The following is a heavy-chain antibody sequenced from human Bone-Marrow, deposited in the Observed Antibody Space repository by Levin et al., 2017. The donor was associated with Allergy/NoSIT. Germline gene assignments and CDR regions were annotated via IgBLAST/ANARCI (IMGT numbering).Heavy chain of an antibody. V-gene: IGHV3-30*04. CDR1: GFNFNTYA. CDR3: ARAPAQFDY. CDR2: ISYDGSDQ. J-gene: IGHJ4*02. Sequence: GGSLRLSCAASGFNFNTYAMHWVRQAPGKGLEWVAVISYDGSDQQYADSVKGRFIVSRDNSQNTLYLEMRRLTPGDTAVYYCARAPAQFDYWGQGTPVTVSS.